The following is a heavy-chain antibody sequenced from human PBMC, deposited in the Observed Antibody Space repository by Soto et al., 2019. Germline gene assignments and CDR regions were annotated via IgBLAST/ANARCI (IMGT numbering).Heavy chain of an antibody. CDR1: GFTFTSAW. V-gene: IGHV3-15*07. CDR2: IQSKTDGGAT. Sequence: EVQLVESGGGLVKPGGSLRLSCVVSGFTFTSAWMNWVRQAPGKGLEWVGRIQSKTDGGATAYAAAVKGRFTISRDDSKDTLYLQMNSLKTEDTAVYYCTTDPGWDYWGQGTLVTVSS. CDR3: TTDPGWDY. J-gene: IGHJ4*02.